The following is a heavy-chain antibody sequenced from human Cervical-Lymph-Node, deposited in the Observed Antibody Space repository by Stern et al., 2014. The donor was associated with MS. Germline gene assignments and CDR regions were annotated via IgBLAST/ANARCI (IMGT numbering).Heavy chain of an antibody. CDR3: ARVAYCGGDCSAFDS. Sequence: QLQLQESGPGLVKPSQTLSLICAVSGGSMASSTGGYFWSWIRQPPGKGLAWIGFISYSGSTYYNPSLKRRTTISVDTSKNQVSLRLTSMTAADTAVYYCARVAYCGGDCSAFDSWGQGTLVTVSS. CDR1: GGSMASSTGGYF. V-gene: IGHV4-31*11. D-gene: IGHD2-21*02. J-gene: IGHJ4*02. CDR2: ISYSGST.